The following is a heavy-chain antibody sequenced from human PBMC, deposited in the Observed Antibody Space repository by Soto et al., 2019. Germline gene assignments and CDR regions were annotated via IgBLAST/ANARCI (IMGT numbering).Heavy chain of an antibody. V-gene: IGHV1-69*01. Sequence: QVQLVQSGAEVKKPGSSVKVSCKASGGTFSSYAISWVRQAPGQGLEWMGGIIPIFGTANYAQKFQGRVTITADESTSTAYMELSSLRSEVTAVYYCARAKNYYFDSSCQGLPFDYWGQGTLVTVSS. CDR2: IIPIFGTA. D-gene: IGHD3-22*01. J-gene: IGHJ4*02. CDR3: ARAKNYYFDSSCQGLPFDY. CDR1: GGTFSSYA.